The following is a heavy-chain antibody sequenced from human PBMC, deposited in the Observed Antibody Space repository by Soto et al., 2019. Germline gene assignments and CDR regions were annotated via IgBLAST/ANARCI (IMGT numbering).Heavy chain of an antibody. CDR2: ISGSGGST. CDR3: AKDLIIMVRGVMSYYYGMDV. CDR1: GFTFSSYA. D-gene: IGHD3-10*01. J-gene: IGHJ6*02. V-gene: IGHV3-23*01. Sequence: GGSLRLSCVASGFTFSSYAMSWVRQAPGKGLEWVSAISGSGGSTYYADSVKGRFTISRDNSKNTLYLQMNSLRAEDTAVYYCAKDLIIMVRGVMSYYYGMDVWGQGTTVTVSS.